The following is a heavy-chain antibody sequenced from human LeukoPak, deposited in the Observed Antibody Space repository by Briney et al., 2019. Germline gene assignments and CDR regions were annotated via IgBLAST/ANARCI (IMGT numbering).Heavy chain of an antibody. J-gene: IGHJ5*02. V-gene: IGHV3-20*04. D-gene: IGHD6-13*01. Sequence: GGSLRLSCAASGFTFSDYYMSWVRQAPGKGLEWVSGINWNGGSTGYADSVKGRFTISRDNAKNSLYLQMNSLRAEDTALYYCARDMYSSSWYYSYNWFDPWGQGTLVTVSS. CDR3: ARDMYSSSWYYSYNWFDP. CDR1: GFTFSDYY. CDR2: INWNGGST.